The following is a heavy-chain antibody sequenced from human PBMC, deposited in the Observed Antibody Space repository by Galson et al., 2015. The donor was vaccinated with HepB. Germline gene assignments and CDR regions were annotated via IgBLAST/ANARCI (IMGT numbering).Heavy chain of an antibody. CDR1: GYTFTGYY. V-gene: IGHV1-2*02. CDR2: INPNSGGT. D-gene: IGHD1-26*01. J-gene: IGHJ4*02. Sequence: SVKVSCKASGYTFTGYYMHWVRQAPGQGLEWMGWINPNSGGTNYAQKFQGRVTMTRDTSISTAYMELSRLRSDDTAVYYCARAQSGSGGSFDYWGQGTLVTVSS. CDR3: ARAQSGSGGSFDY.